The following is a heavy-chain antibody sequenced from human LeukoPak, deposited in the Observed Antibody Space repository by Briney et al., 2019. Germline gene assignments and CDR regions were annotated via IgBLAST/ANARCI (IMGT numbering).Heavy chain of an antibody. CDR3: AREEGGAGLYGFDI. CDR1: GFTFSSYS. CDR2: ISSSSDYI. Sequence: GGSLRLSCAASGFTFSSYSMNWVRQAPEKGLEWVSSISSSSDYIYYADSLKGRFTISRDNAKNSLYLQMNSLRAEDTAVYYCAREEGGAGLYGFDIWGQGTMVTVSS. V-gene: IGHV3-21*01. J-gene: IGHJ3*02. D-gene: IGHD1-26*01.